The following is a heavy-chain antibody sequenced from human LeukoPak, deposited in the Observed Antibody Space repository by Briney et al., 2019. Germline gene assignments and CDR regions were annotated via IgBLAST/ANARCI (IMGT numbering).Heavy chain of an antibody. J-gene: IGHJ6*03. Sequence: GGSLRLSCAASGFTFSSYAMSWVRQAPGKGLEWVSGITGSGGNTYYADSVKGRFTISRDNSKNTLYLQMNSLRVEDTAVYYCARETTDDYLYYYMDVWGKGTTVTVSS. CDR1: GFTFSSYA. CDR3: ARETTDDYLYYYMDV. CDR2: ITGSGGNT. D-gene: IGHD1/OR15-1a*01. V-gene: IGHV3-23*01.